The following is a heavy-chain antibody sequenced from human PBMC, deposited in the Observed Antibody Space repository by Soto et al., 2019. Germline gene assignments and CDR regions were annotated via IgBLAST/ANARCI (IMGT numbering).Heavy chain of an antibody. J-gene: IGHJ3*02. CDR2: ISGRGGNT. D-gene: IGHD3-16*01. Sequence: PGGSLRLSCAASGFTFSSYAVSWVRQAPGKGLEWVSGISGRGGNTYHADSVKGRFTISRDNSKNTLYLQMNSLRADYTAVYYCAKGGTYLEAFEIWGQGTVVTVS. CDR1: GFTFSSYA. V-gene: IGHV3-23*01. CDR3: AKGGTYLEAFEI.